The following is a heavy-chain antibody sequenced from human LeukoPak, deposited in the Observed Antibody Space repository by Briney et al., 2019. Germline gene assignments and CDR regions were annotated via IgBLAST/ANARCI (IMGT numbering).Heavy chain of an antibody. Sequence: PSETLSLTCTVSGGSISSYYWSWIRQPPGKGLEWIGYIYYSGSTNYNPSLKSRVTISVDTSKNQFSLKLSSVTAADTAVYYCAGVGLRYFDWLFHLPYYLDYWGQGTLVTVSS. CDR3: AGVGLRYFDWLFHLPYYLDY. J-gene: IGHJ4*02. CDR2: IYYSGST. CDR1: GGSISSYY. D-gene: IGHD3-9*01. V-gene: IGHV4-59*01.